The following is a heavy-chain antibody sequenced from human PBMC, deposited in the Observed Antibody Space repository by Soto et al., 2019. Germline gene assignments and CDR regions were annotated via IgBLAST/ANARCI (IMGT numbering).Heavy chain of an antibody. CDR1: GGTFSSYT. D-gene: IGHD6-6*01. CDR3: ARPGYSSSYGHDF. CDR2: IIPILGIA. Sequence: SVKVSCKASGGTFSSYTISWVRQAPGQGHEWMGRIIPILGIANYAQKFQGRVTITADKSTSTAYMELSSLRSEDTAVYYCARPGYSSSYGHDFWGQGALVTVSS. V-gene: IGHV1-69*02. J-gene: IGHJ4*02.